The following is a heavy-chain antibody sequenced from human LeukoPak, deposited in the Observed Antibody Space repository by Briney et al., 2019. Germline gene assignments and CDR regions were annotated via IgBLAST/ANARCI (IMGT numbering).Heavy chain of an antibody. CDR1: GFTFSSYG. J-gene: IGHJ4*02. V-gene: IGHV3-30*03. Sequence: PGGSLRLSCAASGFTFSSYGMHWVRQAPGKGLEWVAVISYDGSNKYYADSVKGRFTISRDNSKNTLYLQMNSLRAEDTAVYYCARDTYYGVGTPHFWGQGTLVTVSS. CDR3: ARDTYYGVGTPHF. D-gene: IGHD3-10*01. CDR2: ISYDGSNK.